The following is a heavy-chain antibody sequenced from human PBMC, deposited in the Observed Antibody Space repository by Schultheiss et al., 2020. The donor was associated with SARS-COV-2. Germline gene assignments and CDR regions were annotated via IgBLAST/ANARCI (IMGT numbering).Heavy chain of an antibody. CDR3: TTDGTRGLDH. CDR2: IQRINEGGST. J-gene: IGHJ4*02. Sequence: GGSLRLSCAASGFTFSNSWMSWVRQAPGKGLEWVGRIQRINEGGSTNYAAPVKGRFIISRDDLKNILSLQMNSLEAEDTALYYCTTDGTRGLDHCGQGTLVTVSS. CDR1: GFTFSNSW. V-gene: IGHV3-15*05.